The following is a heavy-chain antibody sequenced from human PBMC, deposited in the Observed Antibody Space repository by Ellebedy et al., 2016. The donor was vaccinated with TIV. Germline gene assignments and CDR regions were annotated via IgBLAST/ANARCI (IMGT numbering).Heavy chain of an antibody. CDR3: TRGFSIAVAGNWFDP. CDR1: GGTFSSYA. V-gene: IGHV1-69*13. CDR2: IIPIFGTA. J-gene: IGHJ5*02. D-gene: IGHD6-19*01. Sequence: ASVKVSCKASGGTFSSYAISWVRQAPGQGLEWMGGIIPIFGTANYAQKFQGRVTITADESTSTAYMELSSLTSDDTAVYYCTRGFSIAVAGNWFDPWGQGTLVTVSS.